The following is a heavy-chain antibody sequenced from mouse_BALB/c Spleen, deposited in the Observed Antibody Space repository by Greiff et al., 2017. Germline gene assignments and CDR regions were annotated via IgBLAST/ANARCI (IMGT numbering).Heavy chain of an antibody. V-gene: IGHV3-6*02. D-gene: IGHD1-1*01. CDR3: ARAPYYYGPFDV. Sequence: EVHLVESGPGLVKPSQSLSLTCSVTGYSITSGYYWNWIRQFPGNKLEWMGYISYDGSNNYNPSLKNRISITRDTSKNQFFLKLNSVTTEDTATYYCARAPYYYGPFDVWGAGTTVTVSS. CDR1: GYSITSGYY. CDR2: ISYDGSN. J-gene: IGHJ1*01.